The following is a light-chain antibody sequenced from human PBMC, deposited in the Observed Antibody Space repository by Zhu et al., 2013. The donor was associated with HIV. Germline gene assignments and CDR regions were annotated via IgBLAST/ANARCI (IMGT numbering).Light chain of an antibody. Sequence: SYELTQPPSVSVSPGQTASITCSGDKLGDKYACWYQQKPGQSPVLVIYQDTKRPSGIPERFSGSNSGNXATLTISGTQAMDEADYYCQAWDSRTAVFGGGTKLTVL. CDR1: KLGDKY. V-gene: IGLV3-1*01. CDR2: QDT. J-gene: IGLJ2*01. CDR3: QAWDSRTAV.